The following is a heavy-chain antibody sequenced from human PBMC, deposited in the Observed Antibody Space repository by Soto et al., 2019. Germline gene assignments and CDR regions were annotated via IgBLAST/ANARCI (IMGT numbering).Heavy chain of an antibody. Sequence: SETLSLTCTVSGGSISSSSYYWSWIRQPPGKGLEWIGSIYYSGSTYYNPSLKSRVTISVDTSKNQFSLKLSSVTAADTAVYYCYTGYYGSGSYYPPSDYWGQGTLVTVSS. CDR3: YTGYYGSGSYYPPSDY. J-gene: IGHJ4*02. CDR2: IYYSGST. D-gene: IGHD3-10*01. CDR1: GGSISSSSYY. V-gene: IGHV4-39*01.